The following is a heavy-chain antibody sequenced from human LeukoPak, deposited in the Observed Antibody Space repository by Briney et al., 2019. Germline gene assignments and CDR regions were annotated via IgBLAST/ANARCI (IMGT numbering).Heavy chain of an antibody. J-gene: IGHJ4*02. CDR3: ARDLGRERWLPTLGLSVDY. V-gene: IGHV1-69*05. CDR2: IIPIFGTA. D-gene: IGHD5-24*01. Sequence: GSSVKVSCKASGGTFSSYAISWVRQAPGQGLEWMGGIIPIFGTANYAQKLQDRVTMTTDTSTSTAYMELRSLRSDDTAVYYCARDLGRERWLPTLGLSVDYWGQGTLVTVSS. CDR1: GGTFSSYA.